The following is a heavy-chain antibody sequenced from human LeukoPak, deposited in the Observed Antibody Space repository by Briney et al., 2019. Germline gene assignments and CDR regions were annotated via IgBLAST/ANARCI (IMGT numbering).Heavy chain of an antibody. Sequence: PSETLSLTCAAYGGSFSGYYWSWIRQPPGKGLEWIGEINHSGSTNYNPSLKSRVTISVDTSKNQFSLKLSSVTAADTAVYYCARSLTVNYLYYYHYMDVWGKGTTVTVSS. V-gene: IGHV4-34*01. CDR2: INHSGST. J-gene: IGHJ6*03. CDR3: ARSLTVNYLYYYHYMDV. D-gene: IGHD1-7*01. CDR1: GGSFSGYY.